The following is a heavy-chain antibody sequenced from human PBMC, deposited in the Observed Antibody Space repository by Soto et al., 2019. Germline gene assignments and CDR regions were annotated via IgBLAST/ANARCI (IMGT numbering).Heavy chain of an antibody. V-gene: IGHV3-23*01. CDR2: ISGSGTTT. D-gene: IGHD1-26*01. CDR3: AKDLAGATRGRFDY. Sequence: GGSLRLSCAASGFTFSSYAMSWVRQAPGKGLEWVSGISGSGTTTYYADSVKGRFTISRDNSKNTMHLQMNSLRAEDTAVYYCAKDLAGATRGRFDYWGQGTLVTVSS. J-gene: IGHJ4*02. CDR1: GFTFSSYA.